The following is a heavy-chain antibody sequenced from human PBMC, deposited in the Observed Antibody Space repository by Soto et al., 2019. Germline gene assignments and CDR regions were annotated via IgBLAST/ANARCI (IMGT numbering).Heavy chain of an antibody. Sequence: GGSLRLSCAASGFTFSSYGMHWVRQAPGKGLEWVAVISYDGSNKYYADSVKGRFTTSRDNSKNTLYLQMNSLRAEDTAVYYCAKDSSGWYAAFDIWGQGTMVTVSS. J-gene: IGHJ3*02. CDR1: GFTFSSYG. D-gene: IGHD6-19*01. V-gene: IGHV3-30*18. CDR3: AKDSSGWYAAFDI. CDR2: ISYDGSNK.